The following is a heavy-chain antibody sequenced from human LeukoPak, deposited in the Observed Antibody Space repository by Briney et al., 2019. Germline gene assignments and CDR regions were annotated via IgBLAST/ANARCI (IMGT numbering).Heavy chain of an antibody. V-gene: IGHV3-30*18. J-gene: IGHJ4*02. CDR2: ISYDGSNK. CDR3: AKSFARAVAGTGEPREDY. D-gene: IGHD6-19*01. CDR1: GFTFSSYG. Sequence: GGSLRLSCAASGFTFSSYGMHWVRQAPGKGLEWVAVISYDGSNKYYADSVKGRFTISRDNSKNTLYLQMNSLRAEDTAVYYCAKSFARAVAGTGEPREDYWGQGTLVTVSS.